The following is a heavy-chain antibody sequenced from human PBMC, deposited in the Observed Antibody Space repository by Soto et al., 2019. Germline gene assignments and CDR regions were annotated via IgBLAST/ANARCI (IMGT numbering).Heavy chain of an antibody. V-gene: IGHV4-30-2*01. D-gene: IGHD1-26*01. Sequence: PSETLSLTCAVSGGSISSGGYSWSWIRQPPGKGLEWIGYIYHSGSTYYNPSLKSRVTISVDRSKNQFSLKLSSVTAADMAVYYCARQFIGEDGARYFDYWGQGTLVTVSS. CDR2: IYHSGST. J-gene: IGHJ4*02. CDR3: ARQFIGEDGARYFDY. CDR1: GGSISSGGYS.